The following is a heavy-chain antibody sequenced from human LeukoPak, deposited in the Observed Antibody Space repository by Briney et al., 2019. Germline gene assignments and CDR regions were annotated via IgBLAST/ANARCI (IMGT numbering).Heavy chain of an antibody. CDR1: GGSFSGYY. V-gene: IGHV4-34*01. D-gene: IGHD3-10*01. CDR3: ARHVHIWFGELFRGYYYYMDV. J-gene: IGHJ6*03. CDR2: INHSGST. Sequence: SETLSLTCAVYGGSFSGYYWSWIRQPPGKGLEWIGEINHSGSTNYNPSLKSRVTISVDTSKNQCSLKLSSVTAADTAVYYCARHVHIWFGELFRGYYYYMDVWGKGTTVTSSS.